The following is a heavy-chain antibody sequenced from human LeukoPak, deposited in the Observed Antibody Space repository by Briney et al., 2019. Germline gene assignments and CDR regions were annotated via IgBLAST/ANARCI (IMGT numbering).Heavy chain of an antibody. CDR1: GLTFVDYA. V-gene: IGHV3-20*04. Sequence: GGSLRLSWAASGLTFVDYAMSWVRQAPRKGLKWVSGINWNGGRTGYADSVKGRFTISRDNAKNSLYLQMNSLRAEDTALYYCARDLSDSSGYYFDYWGQGALVTVSS. CDR2: INWNGGRT. CDR3: ARDLSDSSGYYFDY. J-gene: IGHJ4*02. D-gene: IGHD3-22*01.